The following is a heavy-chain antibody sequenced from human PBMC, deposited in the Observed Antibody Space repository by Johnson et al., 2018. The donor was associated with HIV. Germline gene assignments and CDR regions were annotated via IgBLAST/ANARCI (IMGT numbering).Heavy chain of an antibody. CDR2: IYSGGST. V-gene: IGHV3-66*02. CDR3: ARDQIAAAGAFDI. J-gene: IGHJ3*02. CDR1: GFTVSSNY. D-gene: IGHD6-13*01. Sequence: EQLVESGGGLVQPGGSLRLSCAASGFTVSSNYMSWVRQAPGKGLEWVSVIYSGGSTYYADSVKGRFTISRDNSKNTLYLQMNRLRAEDTAVYYCARDQIAAAGAFDIWGQGTMVTVSS.